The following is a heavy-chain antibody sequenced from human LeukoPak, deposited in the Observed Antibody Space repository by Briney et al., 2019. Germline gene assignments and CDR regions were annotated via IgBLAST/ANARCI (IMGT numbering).Heavy chain of an antibody. J-gene: IGHJ4*02. CDR3: ATPLGYCSGGSCYPYYFDY. CDR2: IIPIFGTA. D-gene: IGHD2-15*01. V-gene: IGHV1-69*01. Sequence: KISCKGSGYSFTSYAISWVRQAPGQGLEWMGGIIPIFGTANYAQKFQGRVTITADESTSTAYMELSSLRSEDTAVYYCATPLGYCSGGSCYPYYFDYWGQGTLVTVSS. CDR1: GYSFTSYA.